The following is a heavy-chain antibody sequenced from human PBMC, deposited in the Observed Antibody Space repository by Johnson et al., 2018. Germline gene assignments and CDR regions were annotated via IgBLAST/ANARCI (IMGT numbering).Heavy chain of an antibody. Sequence: QVQLVESGGGVVQPGRSLRLSCAASGFTFSRYGMHWVRQAPGKGLEWVAVMSYDGSNKYYADSVKGRFTISRDNSKNTVDLQMNSLGAEDTAVYYGTKDAAYCSGVNCYPFFYYFMDVWGEGTTVTVS. CDR3: TKDAAYCSGVNCYPFFYYFMDV. CDR1: GFTFSRYG. CDR2: MSYDGSNK. D-gene: IGHD2-15*01. V-gene: IGHV3-30*18. J-gene: IGHJ6*03.